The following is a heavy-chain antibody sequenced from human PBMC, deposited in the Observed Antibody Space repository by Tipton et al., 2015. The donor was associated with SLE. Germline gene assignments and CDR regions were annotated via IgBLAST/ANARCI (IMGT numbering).Heavy chain of an antibody. Sequence: TLSLTCAVYGGSFSGYYWSWIRQPPGKGLEWIGEINHSGSTNYNPSLKSRVTISVDTSKNQFSLKLSSVTAADTAVYYCARYGGPGDYWGQGTLVTVSS. CDR3: ARYGGPGDY. J-gene: IGHJ4*02. CDR2: INHSGST. CDR1: GGSFSGYY. D-gene: IGHD3-16*01. V-gene: IGHV4-34*01.